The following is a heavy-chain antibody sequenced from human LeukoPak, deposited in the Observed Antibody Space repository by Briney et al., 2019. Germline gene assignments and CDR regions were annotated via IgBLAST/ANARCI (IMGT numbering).Heavy chain of an antibody. D-gene: IGHD3-3*01. J-gene: IGHJ3*02. CDR1: GGSFSGYY. CDR2: INHSGST. V-gene: IGHV4-34*01. CDR3: ARVSNAQRFLEWLLVNSHAFDI. Sequence: PSETLSLTCAVYGGSFSGYYWSWIRQPPGKGLEWIGEINHSGSTNYNPSLKSRVTISVDTSKNQFSLKLSSVTAADTAVYYCARVSNAQRFLEWLLVNSHAFDIWGQGTMVTVSS.